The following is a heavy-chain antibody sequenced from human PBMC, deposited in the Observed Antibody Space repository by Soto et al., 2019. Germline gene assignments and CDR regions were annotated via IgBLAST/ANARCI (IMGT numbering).Heavy chain of an antibody. Sequence: PSETLSLTCSVSGGSISCNSYYWGWIRQPPGKGLEWVGGIFYTGTTYYSPSLKDRVTISVDTSKNSFSLNLTSVTAADTAVYFWARLVVVAPVANAWGQGTLVTVYS. J-gene: IGHJ5*02. CDR3: ARLVVVAPVANA. V-gene: IGHV4-39*02. CDR1: GGSISCNSYY. D-gene: IGHD2-2*01. CDR2: IFYTGTT.